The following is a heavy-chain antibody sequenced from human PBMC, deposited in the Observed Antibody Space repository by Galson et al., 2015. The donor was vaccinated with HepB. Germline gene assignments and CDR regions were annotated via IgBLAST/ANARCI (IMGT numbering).Heavy chain of an antibody. CDR2: ISYNGNKK. CDR3: VRGGHIVVVTSVYSYYYAMDV. CDR1: GPNLENYG. Sequence: SLRLSCAASGPNLENYGMHWVRQAPGKGPEWVADISYNGNKKHYADSVKGRFTISRDNLKNTLYLHMSSLRIDDTAVYYCVRGGHIVVVTSVYSYYYAMDVWGQGTTVTVSS. D-gene: IGHD2-21*02. J-gene: IGHJ6*02. V-gene: IGHV3-33*05.